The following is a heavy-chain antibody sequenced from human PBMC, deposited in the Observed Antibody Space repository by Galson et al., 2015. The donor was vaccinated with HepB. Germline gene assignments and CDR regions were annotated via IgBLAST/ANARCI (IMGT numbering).Heavy chain of an antibody. CDR3: ARASASSGYYNYDY. D-gene: IGHD3-22*01. V-gene: IGHV3-13*01. J-gene: IGHJ4*02. CDR2: IGTAGDT. CDR1: GFTFSSYD. Sequence: SLRLSCAASGFTFSSYDMHWVRQATGKGLEWVSAIGTAGDTYYPGSVKGRFTISRENAKNSLYLQMNSLRAGDTAVYYCARASASSGYYNYDYWGQGTLVTVSS.